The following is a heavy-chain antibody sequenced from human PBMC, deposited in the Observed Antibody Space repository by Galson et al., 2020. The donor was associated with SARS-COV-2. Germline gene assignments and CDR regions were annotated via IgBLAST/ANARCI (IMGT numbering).Heavy chain of an antibody. V-gene: IGHV1-8*01. Sequence: ASVKVSCKASGYTFTSYDINWVRQATGQGLEWMGWMNPNSGNTGYAQKFQGRVTMTRNTSISTAYMELSSLRSEDTAVYYCARLLKYYDILTGYPRGYYYGMDVWGQGTTVTVSS. CDR1: GYTFTSYD. J-gene: IGHJ6*02. D-gene: IGHD3-9*01. CDR2: MNPNSGNT. CDR3: ARLLKYYDILTGYPRGYYYGMDV.